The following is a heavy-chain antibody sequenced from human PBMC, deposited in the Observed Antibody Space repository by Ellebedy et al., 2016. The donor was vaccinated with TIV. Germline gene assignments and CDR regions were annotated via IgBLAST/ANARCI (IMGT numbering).Heavy chain of an antibody. V-gene: IGHV3-9*01. CDR3: TRDYERLHFDY. D-gene: IGHD6-25*01. CDR2: ITWNSGSI. J-gene: IGHJ4*02. Sequence: SLKISCAASGFTFDDYAMHWVRQAPGKGLEWVSGITWNSGSIAYADSVKGRFTISRDNARNSLSLQMSSLRAEDTAIYYCTRDYERLHFDYWGQGTLVTVSS. CDR1: GFTFDDYA.